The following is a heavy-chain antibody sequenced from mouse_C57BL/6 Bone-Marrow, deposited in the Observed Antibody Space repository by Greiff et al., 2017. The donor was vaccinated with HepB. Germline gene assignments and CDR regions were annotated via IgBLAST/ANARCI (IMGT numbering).Heavy chain of an antibody. Sequence: QVQLQQPGAELVKPGASVKLSCKASGYTFTSYWMHWVKQRPGQGLEWIGMIHPNSGSTNYNEKFKSKATLTVDKSSSTAYMQLSSLTSEDSAVYYCARREAYDYDEGVVYYFDYWGQGTTLTVSS. CDR2: IHPNSGST. J-gene: IGHJ2*01. V-gene: IGHV1-64*01. CDR3: ARREAYDYDEGVVYYFDY. CDR1: GYTFTSYW. D-gene: IGHD2-4*01.